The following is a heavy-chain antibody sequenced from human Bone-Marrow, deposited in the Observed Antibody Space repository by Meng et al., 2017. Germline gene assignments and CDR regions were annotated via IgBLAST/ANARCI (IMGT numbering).Heavy chain of an antibody. CDR1: SGSINSYC. V-gene: IGHV4-59*01. CDR2: ISYSGST. Sequence: VPLQESGPGLVKPSETLSLTCTVSSGSINSYCWSWIRQPPGKGPEWIGYISYSGSTSYNPSLKSRVTISVDTSKNQFSLKLSSVTAADTAVYYCARAIATRPDVFDYWGQGTLVTVSS. D-gene: IGHD6-6*01. J-gene: IGHJ4*02. CDR3: ARAIATRPDVFDY.